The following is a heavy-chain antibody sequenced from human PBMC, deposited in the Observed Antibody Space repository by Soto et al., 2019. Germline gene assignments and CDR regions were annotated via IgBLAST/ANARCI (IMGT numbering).Heavy chain of an antibody. CDR2: IYYSGST. J-gene: IGHJ4*02. CDR1: GGSISGGGYY. V-gene: IGHV4-31*03. CDR3: ARGFSAGKGSPPDF. D-gene: IGHD6-13*01. Sequence: SETLSLTCTVSGGSISGGGYYWSWIRQHPGKGLEWIGYIYYSGSTYYNPSLKSRVTISVDTSKNQFSLKLSSVTAEDTAVYYCARGFSAGKGSPPDFWGQGSLVTVSS.